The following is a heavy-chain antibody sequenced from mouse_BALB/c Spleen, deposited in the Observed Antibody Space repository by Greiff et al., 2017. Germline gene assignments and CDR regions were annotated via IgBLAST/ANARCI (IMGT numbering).Heavy chain of an antibody. J-gene: IGHJ4*01. V-gene: IGHV1-18*01. CDR3: ARGEAATGGMDY. D-gene: IGHD1-2*01. CDR1: GYTFTDYN. CDR2: INPNNGGT. Sequence: DVQLQESGPELVKPGASVKIPCKASGYTFTDYNMDWVKQSHGKSLEWIGDINPNNGGTIYNQKFKGKATLTVDKSSSTAYMELRSLTSEDTAVYYCARGEAATGGMDYWGQGTSVTVSS.